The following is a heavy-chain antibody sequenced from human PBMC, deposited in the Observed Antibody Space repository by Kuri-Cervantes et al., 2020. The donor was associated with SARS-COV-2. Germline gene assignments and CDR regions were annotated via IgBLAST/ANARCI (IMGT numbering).Heavy chain of an antibody. CDR3: ARGTVAGLDYFDY. V-gene: IGHV3-21*01. D-gene: IGHD6-19*01. J-gene: IGHJ4*02. CDR1: GFTFSSYT. Sequence: GGSLRLSCAVSGFTFSSYTMNWVRQAPGKGLEWVSSISSRSSYIYYADSVKGRFTISRDNAKNSLYLQMNSLRAEDTAVYYCARGTVAGLDYFDYWGQGTLVTVSS. CDR2: ISSRSSYI.